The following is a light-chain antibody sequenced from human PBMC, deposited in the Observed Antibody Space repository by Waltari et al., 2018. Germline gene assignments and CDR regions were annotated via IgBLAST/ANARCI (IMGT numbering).Light chain of an antibody. Sequence: QSALTQPPSASGSPGQSVTISCTATSSDVGAYDHVSWYQQDPGKAPKLIIYEVSKRPSGVPDRFSGSKSGNTASLSVSGLQAEDEADYYCSSYGGSNNHLVFGGGTKLTVL. CDR3: SSYGGSNNHLV. CDR1: SSDVGAYDH. CDR2: EVS. J-gene: IGLJ2*01. V-gene: IGLV2-8*01.